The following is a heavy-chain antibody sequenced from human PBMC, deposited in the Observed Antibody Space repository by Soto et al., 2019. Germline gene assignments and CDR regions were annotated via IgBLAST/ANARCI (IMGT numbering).Heavy chain of an antibody. CDR2: IYYTGRT. V-gene: IGHV4-59*01. CDR3: AGDPGYSSSPANWFDP. D-gene: IGHD5-18*01. J-gene: IGHJ5*02. Sequence: SETLSLTCTVSGGSMRGYFWTWIRQPPGKGLEWIGYIYYTGRTNYIPSLKSRLTISVDTSNNQFSLRLDSVTAADTAVYYCAGDPGYSSSPANWFDPWGQGTLVTVSS. CDR1: GGSMRGYF.